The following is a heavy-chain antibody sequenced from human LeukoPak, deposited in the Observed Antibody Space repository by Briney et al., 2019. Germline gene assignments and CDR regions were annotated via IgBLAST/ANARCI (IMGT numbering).Heavy chain of an antibody. D-gene: IGHD4-17*01. J-gene: IGHJ4*02. CDR1: GFTFSSYS. CDR3: ARDLAYYGDYAGGIDY. CDR2: ISSSSSTI. V-gene: IGHV3-48*01. Sequence: GGSLRLSCAASGFTFSSYSMNCVRQAPGKGLEWVSYISSSSSTIYYADSVKGRFTISRDNAKNSLYLQMNSLRAEDTAVYYCARDLAYYGDYAGGIDYWGQGTLVTVSS.